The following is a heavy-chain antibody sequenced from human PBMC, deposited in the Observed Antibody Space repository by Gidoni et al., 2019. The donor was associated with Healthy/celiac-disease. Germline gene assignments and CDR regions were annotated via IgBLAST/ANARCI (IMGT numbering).Heavy chain of an antibody. J-gene: IGHJ4*02. CDR2: IWYDGSNK. CDR1: GFTFSSYG. D-gene: IGHD2-15*01. V-gene: IGHV3-33*01. CDR3: ARDRMESTFDY. Sequence: QVQLVESGGGVVQPGRSLRLACAASGFTFSSYGMHWVRQAPGKGLEWVAVIWYDGSNKYYADSVKGRFTISRDNSKNTLYLQMNSLRAEDTAVYYCARDRMESTFDYWGQGTLVTVSS.